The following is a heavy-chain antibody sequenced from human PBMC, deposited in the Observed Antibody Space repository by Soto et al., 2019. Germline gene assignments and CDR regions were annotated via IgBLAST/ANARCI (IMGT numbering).Heavy chain of an antibody. CDR2: ISSSSSTI. J-gene: IGHJ2*01. Sequence: GGSLRLSCAASGFTFSSYSMNWVRQAPGKGLEWVSYISSSSSTIYYADSVKGRFTISRDNAKNSLYLQMNSLRDEDTAVYYCARDTNSGSYPDWYFDLWGRGTLVTVSS. CDR1: GFTFSSYS. D-gene: IGHD1-26*01. V-gene: IGHV3-48*02. CDR3: ARDTNSGSYPDWYFDL.